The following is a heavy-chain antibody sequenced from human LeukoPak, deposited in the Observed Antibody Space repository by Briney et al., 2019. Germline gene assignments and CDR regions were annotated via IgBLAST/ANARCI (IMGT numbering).Heavy chain of an antibody. V-gene: IGHV4-30-4*01. CDR3: ARAAATLIDY. Sequence: SETLSLTCTVSGGSISSGDYYWSWIRQPPGKGLEWIGYSYYSGSTYYNPSLKSRVTISVDTSKNQFSLKLSSVTAADTAVYYCARAAATLIDYWGQGTLVTVSS. D-gene: IGHD2-15*01. CDR2: SYYSGST. CDR1: GGSISSGDYY. J-gene: IGHJ4*02.